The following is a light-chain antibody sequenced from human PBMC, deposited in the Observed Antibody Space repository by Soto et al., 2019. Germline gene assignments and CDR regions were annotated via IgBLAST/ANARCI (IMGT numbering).Light chain of an antibody. CDR3: QQRFNWPSIT. Sequence: IVLTQSPGTLSLSPGARAPLSCRASQRVSARYLAWYHQKPGQAPRLLIYDASSRATGIPARFSGSGSGTDFTLTISSLEPEDFAVYHCQQRFNWPSITFGQGTRLEIK. V-gene: IGKV3-11*01. CDR2: DAS. CDR1: QRVSARY. J-gene: IGKJ5*01.